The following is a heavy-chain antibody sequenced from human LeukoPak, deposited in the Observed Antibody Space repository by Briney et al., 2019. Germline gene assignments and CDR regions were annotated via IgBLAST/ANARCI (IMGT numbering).Heavy chain of an antibody. J-gene: IGHJ4*02. Sequence: GGSLRLSCAASGFTFDDYAMHWVRQAPGKGLEWVSLISWDGGSTYYADSVKGRFTISRDNSKNSLYLQMNSLRAEDTALYYCAKTSRAWELLLPDYWGQGTLVTVSS. CDR3: AKTSRAWELLLPDY. V-gene: IGHV3-43D*03. CDR1: GFTFDDYA. CDR2: ISWDGGST. D-gene: IGHD1-26*01.